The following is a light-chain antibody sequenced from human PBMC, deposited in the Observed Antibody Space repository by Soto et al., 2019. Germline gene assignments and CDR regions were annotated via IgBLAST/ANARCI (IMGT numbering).Light chain of an antibody. CDR1: QDINNY. CDR2: SAS. CDR3: QQYNNYWT. V-gene: IGKV1-9*01. J-gene: IGKJ1*01. Sequence: IQLTQSPSSLSASVGDGVTITCRASQDINNYLAWYQQKPGRAPKLLIHSASTLQGGVPSRFSGSGSGTDFTLTISGLQPEDFATYYCQQYNNYWTFGQGTKVDIK.